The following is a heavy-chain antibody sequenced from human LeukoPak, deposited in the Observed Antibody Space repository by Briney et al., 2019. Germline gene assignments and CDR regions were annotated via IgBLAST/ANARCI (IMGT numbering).Heavy chain of an antibody. D-gene: IGHD3-10*01. CDR3: ARDGTHYGSGSYYKNYYYYYYMDV. CDR1: GFTFSSYW. V-gene: IGHV3-74*01. CDR2: INSDGSST. J-gene: IGHJ6*03. Sequence: GGSLRLSCAASGFTFSSYWMHWVRQAPGKGLVWVSRINSDGSSTSYADSVKGRFTISRDNAKNSLYLQMNSLRAEDTAVYYCARDGTHYGSGSYYKNYYYYYYMDVWGKGTTVTVSS.